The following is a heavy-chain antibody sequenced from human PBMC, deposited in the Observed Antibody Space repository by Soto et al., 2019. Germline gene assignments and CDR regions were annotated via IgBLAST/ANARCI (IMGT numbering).Heavy chain of an antibody. D-gene: IGHD6-19*01. CDR2: TYYRSKWYN. CDR3: ARAILPMIAVAGTIYYFDY. CDR1: GDSVSSNSAA. Sequence: KQSQTLSLTCAISGDSVSSNSAAWNWIRQSPSRGLEWLGRTYYRSKWYNDYAVSVKSRITINPDTSKNQFSLQLNSVTPEDTAVYYCARAILPMIAVAGTIYYFDYWGQGTLVTVSS. V-gene: IGHV6-1*01. J-gene: IGHJ4*02.